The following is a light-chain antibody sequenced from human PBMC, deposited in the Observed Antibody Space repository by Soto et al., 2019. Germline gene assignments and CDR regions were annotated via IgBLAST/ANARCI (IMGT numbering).Light chain of an antibody. Sequence: DIQMTQSPSTLSASVGDRVTITCRASQSISSWLAWYQQKPGKAPKLLIYKASSLESGVPSRFSGSGSGTEFTLSISSLQPDDFATYYCQQYNTYPYTFGQGTKLEIK. CDR3: QQYNTYPYT. J-gene: IGKJ2*01. V-gene: IGKV1-5*03. CDR2: KAS. CDR1: QSISSW.